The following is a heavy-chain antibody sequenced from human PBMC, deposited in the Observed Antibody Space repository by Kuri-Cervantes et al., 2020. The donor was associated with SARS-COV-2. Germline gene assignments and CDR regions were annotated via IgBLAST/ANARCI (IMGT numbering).Heavy chain of an antibody. D-gene: IGHD2-2*01. CDR1: GGSISSGSYY. CDR2: IYYSGST. Sequence: SETLSLTCTVSGGSISSGSYYWGWIRQPPGKGLEWIGSIYYSGSTYYNPSLKSRVTISVDTSKNQFSLKLSSVTAADTAVYYCARHRYCSSTSCHPLPTYYFDYWGQGTLVTVSS. J-gene: IGHJ4*02. CDR3: ARHRYCSSTSCHPLPTYYFDY. V-gene: IGHV4-39*01.